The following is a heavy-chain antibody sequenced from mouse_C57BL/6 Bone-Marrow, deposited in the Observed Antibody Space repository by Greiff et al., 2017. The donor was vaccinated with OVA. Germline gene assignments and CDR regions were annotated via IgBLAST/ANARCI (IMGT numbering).Heavy chain of an antibody. V-gene: IGHV14-4*01. J-gene: IGHJ3*01. CDR1: GFNIKDDY. Sequence: EVKLVESGAELVRPGASVKLSCTASGFNIKDDYMHWVKQRPEQGLEWIGWIDPENGDTEYASKFQGKATITADTSSNTAYLQLSSLTSEDTAVYYCTTFFAYWGQGTLVTVSA. CDR3: TTFFAY. CDR2: IDPENGDT.